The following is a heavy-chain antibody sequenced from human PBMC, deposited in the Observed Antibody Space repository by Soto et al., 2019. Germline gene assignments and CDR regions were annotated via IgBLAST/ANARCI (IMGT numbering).Heavy chain of an antibody. CDR3: ARGTLTGYYANPYNWFDP. D-gene: IGHD3-9*01. J-gene: IGHJ5*02. CDR1: GGSISSGDYY. V-gene: IGHV4-30-4*01. CDR2: IYYSGST. Sequence: NPSETLSLTCTVSGGSISSGDYYWSWIRQPPGKGLEWIGYIYYSGSTYYNPSLKSRVTISVDTSKNQFSLKLSSVTAADTAVYYCARGTLTGYYANPYNWFDPCGQGTLVTVSS.